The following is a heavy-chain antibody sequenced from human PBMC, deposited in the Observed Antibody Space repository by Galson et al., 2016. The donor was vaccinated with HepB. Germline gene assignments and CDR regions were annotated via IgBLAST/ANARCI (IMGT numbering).Heavy chain of an antibody. CDR1: GYTFITYY. CDR3: ARESVAYYIHSDY. D-gene: IGHD1-26*01. Sequence: SVKVSCKASGYTFITYYMHWVRQAPGQGPEWMGIINPSGGDATYAQRFQGRLTLTRDSSTSTFYMELSSLSFEDTAVYYCARESVAYYIHSDYWGQGTLVTVSS. CDR2: INPSGGDA. V-gene: IGHV1-46*01. J-gene: IGHJ4*02.